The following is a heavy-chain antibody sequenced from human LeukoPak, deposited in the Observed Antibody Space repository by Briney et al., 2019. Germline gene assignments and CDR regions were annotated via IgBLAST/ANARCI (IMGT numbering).Heavy chain of an antibody. CDR3: ASLYGGYVDY. V-gene: IGHV4-34*01. D-gene: IGHD4/OR15-4a*01. J-gene: IGHJ4*02. CDR1: GGSFSGYY. CDR2: INHSGST. Sequence: SETLSLTCAVYGGSFSGYYWSWIRQPPGKGLEWIGEINHSGSTNYNPSLKSRATISVDTSKNQFSLKLSSVTAADTAVYYCASLYGGYVDYWGQGTLVTVSS.